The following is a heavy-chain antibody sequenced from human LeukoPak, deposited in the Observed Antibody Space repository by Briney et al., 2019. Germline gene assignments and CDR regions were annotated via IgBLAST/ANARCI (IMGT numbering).Heavy chain of an antibody. CDR3: AVEMATIW. Sequence: GGSLRLSCAASGFTFSSYSMNWVRQAPGKGLEWVSSISSSSSYIYYADSVKGRFTISRDNAKNSLYLQMNSLRAENTALYYCAVEMATIWWGQGTLVTVSS. CDR1: GFTFSSYS. V-gene: IGHV3-21*01. CDR2: ISSSSSYI. J-gene: IGHJ4*02. D-gene: IGHD5-24*01.